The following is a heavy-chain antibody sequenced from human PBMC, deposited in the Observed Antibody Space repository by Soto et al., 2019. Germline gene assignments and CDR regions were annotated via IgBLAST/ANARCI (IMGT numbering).Heavy chain of an antibody. D-gene: IGHD2-15*01. CDR2: ISWDGGST. J-gene: IGHJ5*02. CDR3: AKDYCSGGSCYDSNWFDP. V-gene: IGHV3-43*01. CDR1: GFTFDDYT. Sequence: EVQLVESGGVVVQPGGSLRLSCAASGFTFDDYTMHWVRQAPGKGLEWVSLISWDGGSTYYADSVKGRFTISRYHSKNSLYLQTNSLRTEDTALYYCAKDYCSGGSCYDSNWFDPWGQGTLVTVSS.